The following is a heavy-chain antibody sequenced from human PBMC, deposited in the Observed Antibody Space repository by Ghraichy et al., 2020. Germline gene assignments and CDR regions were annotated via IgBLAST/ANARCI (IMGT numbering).Heavy chain of an antibody. Sequence: SETLSLTCTVSGGSISSSSYYWGWIRQPPGKGLEWIGSIYYSGSTYYNPSLKSRVTISVDTSKNQFSLKLSSVTAADTAVYYCARTWVPSYGMDVWGQGTTVTVSS. CDR2: IYYSGST. J-gene: IGHJ6*02. V-gene: IGHV4-39*07. D-gene: IGHD3-10*01. CDR3: ARTWVPSYGMDV. CDR1: GGSISSSSYY.